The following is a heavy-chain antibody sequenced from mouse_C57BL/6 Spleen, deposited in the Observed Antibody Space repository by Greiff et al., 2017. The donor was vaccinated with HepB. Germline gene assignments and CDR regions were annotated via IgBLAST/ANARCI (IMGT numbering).Heavy chain of an antibody. D-gene: IGHD3-3*01. Sequence: QVQLQQPGAELVKPGASVKLSCKASGYTFTSYWMQWVKQRPGQGLEWIGEIDPSDSYTNYNQKFKGKATLTVDKASSTAYMQLSSLTSEDSAVYYCARGGPWDYWGQGTTLTVSS. J-gene: IGHJ2*01. CDR3: ARGGPWDY. CDR1: GYTFTSYW. V-gene: IGHV1-50*01. CDR2: IDPSDSYT.